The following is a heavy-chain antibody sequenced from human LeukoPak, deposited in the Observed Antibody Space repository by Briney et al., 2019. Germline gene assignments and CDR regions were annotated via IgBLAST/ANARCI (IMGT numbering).Heavy chain of an antibody. CDR2: IYYSGST. CDR1: GGSISSSSYY. V-gene: IGHV4-39*01. Sequence: SETLSHTCTVSGGSISSSSYYWGWIRQPPGKGLEWIGSIYYSGSTYYNPSLKSRVTISVDTSKNQFSLKLSSVTAADTAVYYCARHRESITMVRGVILGYFDYWGQGTLVTVSS. D-gene: IGHD3-10*01. CDR3: ARHRESITMVRGVILGYFDY. J-gene: IGHJ4*02.